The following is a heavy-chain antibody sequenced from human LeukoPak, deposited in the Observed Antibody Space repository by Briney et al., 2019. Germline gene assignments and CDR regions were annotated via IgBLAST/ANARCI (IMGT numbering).Heavy chain of an antibody. CDR1: GFTFSSYS. Sequence: GGSLRLSCGASGFTFSSYSMNWVRRAPGKGREGGSSISSSSSYIYYADSVKRRFTISRDNAKNSLYLQMNSLRAEDTAVYYCARCGYSSYDLDYWGQGTLVTVSS. CDR2: ISSSSSYI. CDR3: ARCGYSSYDLDY. V-gene: IGHV3-21*01. J-gene: IGHJ4*02. D-gene: IGHD5-12*01.